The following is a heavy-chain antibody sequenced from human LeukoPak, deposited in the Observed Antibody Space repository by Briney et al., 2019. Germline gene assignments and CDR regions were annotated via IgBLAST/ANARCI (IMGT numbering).Heavy chain of an antibody. J-gene: IGHJ2*01. D-gene: IGHD2-8*01. V-gene: IGHV4-61*02. CDR1: GGSISSGSYY. CDR3: ATNRAEL. Sequence: PSQTLSLTCSVSGGSISSGSYYWSWIRQPAGKGLEWIGRVYTSGNTNYNPSFRSRVTISLDTAKNQFSLKLNSVTAADSAVYYCATNRAELWGRGTLVTVSS. CDR2: VYTSGNT.